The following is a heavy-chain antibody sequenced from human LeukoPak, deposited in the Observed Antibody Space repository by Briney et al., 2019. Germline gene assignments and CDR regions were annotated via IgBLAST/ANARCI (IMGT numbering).Heavy chain of an antibody. J-gene: IGHJ3*02. D-gene: IGHD3-22*01. CDR1: GGSISSYH. Sequence: PSETLSLICTVSGGSISSYHWSWIRQPPGKGLEWIGYIYYSGHTNYNPSLKSRVTLSLDTSKKQFSLTLGSVAGAGTGRFYRVCSGYYSQDSFDIWGQGTMVTVSS. CDR2: IYYSGHT. V-gene: IGHV4-59*01. CDR3: VCSGYYSQDSFDI.